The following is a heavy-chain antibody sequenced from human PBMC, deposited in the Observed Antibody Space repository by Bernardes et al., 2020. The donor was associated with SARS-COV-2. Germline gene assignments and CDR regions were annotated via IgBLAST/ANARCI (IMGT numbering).Heavy chain of an antibody. J-gene: IGHJ4*02. CDR2: IYYSGIT. D-gene: IGHD6-19*01. CDR1: GGSITGSY. CDR3: ARGPSGWYDY. V-gene: IGHV4-59*01. Sequence: SETLSLTCTVSGGSITGSYWGWFRQPPGKGLEWIGYIYYSGITEYNPSLKSRVTISVDRSKNQFSLKLSSVNAADTAVYYCARGPSGWYDYWGQGTLVTVSS.